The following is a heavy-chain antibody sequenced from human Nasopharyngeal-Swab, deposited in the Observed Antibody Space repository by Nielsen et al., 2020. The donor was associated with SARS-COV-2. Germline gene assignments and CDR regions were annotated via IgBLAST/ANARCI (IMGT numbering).Heavy chain of an antibody. CDR1: GFTFSSYA. CDR2: ISGSGGST. Sequence: GGSLRLSCAASGFTFSSYAMSWVRQAPGKGLEWVSAISGSGGSTYYADSVQGRFTISRDNAKNTLFLQMNSVRVEDTAVYYCVGQSPEGYYYYYMDVWGTGTTVTVSS. CDR3: VGQSPEGYYYYYMDV. J-gene: IGHJ6*03. V-gene: IGHV3-23*01.